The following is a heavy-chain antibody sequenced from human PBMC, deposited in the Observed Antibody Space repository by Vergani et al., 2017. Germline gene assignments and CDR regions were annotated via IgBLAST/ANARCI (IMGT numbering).Heavy chain of an antibody. CDR3: ARDLGDYYDSSGYSKADAFDI. J-gene: IGHJ3*02. CDR2: IIPIFGTA. V-gene: IGHV1-69*05. CDR1: GGTFSSNS. Sequence: QGQLAQSGAEVKKPGSSVKVSCKASGGTFSSNSISWVRQAPGQGLEWMGRIIPIFGTANYAQKFQGRVTMTRDTSTSTVYMELSSLRSEDTAVYYCARDLGDYYDSSGYSKADAFDIWGQGTMVTVSS. D-gene: IGHD3-22*01.